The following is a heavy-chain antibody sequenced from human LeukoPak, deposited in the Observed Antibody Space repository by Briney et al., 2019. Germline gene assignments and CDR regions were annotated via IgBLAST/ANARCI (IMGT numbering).Heavy chain of an antibody. Sequence: RESLKISCKGSGYSFTSCWISWVRQMPGKGLEWMGRIDPSDSYTNYSPSFQGHVTISADKSISTAYLQWSSLKASDTAMYYCARGVDYYDSSGYDYWGQGTLVTVSS. D-gene: IGHD3-22*01. CDR3: ARGVDYYDSSGYDY. CDR2: IDPSDSYT. V-gene: IGHV5-10-1*01. J-gene: IGHJ4*02. CDR1: GYSFTSCW.